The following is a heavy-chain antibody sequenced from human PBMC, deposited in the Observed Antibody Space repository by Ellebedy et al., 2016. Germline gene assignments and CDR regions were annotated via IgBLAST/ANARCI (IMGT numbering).Heavy chain of an antibody. Sequence: GESLKISXTASGLNLNTFFMTWVRQAPGKGLEWVSTISPGSDITRLADSVKGRFTISRDNFKNSVYLRMNNLRVEDTAVYYCRQGHYADLWGQGTLVTVSS. J-gene: IGHJ4*02. V-gene: IGHV3-23*01. CDR1: GLNLNTFF. CDR2: ISPGSDIT. D-gene: IGHD4-17*01. CDR3: RQGHYADL.